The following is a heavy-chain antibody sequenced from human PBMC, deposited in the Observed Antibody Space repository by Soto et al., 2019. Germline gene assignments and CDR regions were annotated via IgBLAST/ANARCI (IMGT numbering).Heavy chain of an antibody. J-gene: IGHJ6*02. Sequence: SETLSLTCAVYGGSFSGYYWSWSLQPPWKGLEWIGEINHSGSTNYNPSLKSRVTISVDTSKNQFSLKLSSVTAADTAVYYCARDHRPEDSSGCSDVWGQRTTVTVS. CDR1: GGSFSGYY. CDR3: ARDHRPEDSSGCSDV. V-gene: IGHV4-34*01. D-gene: IGHD6-19*01. CDR2: INHSGST.